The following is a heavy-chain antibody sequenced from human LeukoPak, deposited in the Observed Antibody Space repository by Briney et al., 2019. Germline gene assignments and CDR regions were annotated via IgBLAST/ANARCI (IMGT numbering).Heavy chain of an antibody. CDR3: ATDKAAAGTWIVY. V-gene: IGHV3-21*04. CDR1: GFTFIRYS. CDR2: ISSSSSYI. Sequence: GGSLRLSCAASGFTFIRYSMNWVRQAPGKGLEWVSSISSSSSYIYYADSVKGRFTISRDNAENSLYLQMNSLRAEDTAVYYCATDKAAAGTWIVYWGQGTLVTVSS. J-gene: IGHJ4*02. D-gene: IGHD6-13*01.